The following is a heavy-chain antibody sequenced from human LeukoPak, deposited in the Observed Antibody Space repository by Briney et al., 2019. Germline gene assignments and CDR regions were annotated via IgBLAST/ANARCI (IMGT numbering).Heavy chain of an antibody. V-gene: IGHV3-30-3*01. CDR2: ISYDGSNK. J-gene: IGHJ3*02. Sequence: GGSLRLSCAASGFTFSSYAMHWVRQAPGKGLEWVAVISYDGSNKYYADSVKGRFTISRDNSKNTLYLQMNSLRAEDTAVYYCANGRGARQQVAVAVDAFDIWGQGTMVTVSS. D-gene: IGHD6-19*01. CDR1: GFTFSSYA. CDR3: ANGRGARQQVAVAVDAFDI.